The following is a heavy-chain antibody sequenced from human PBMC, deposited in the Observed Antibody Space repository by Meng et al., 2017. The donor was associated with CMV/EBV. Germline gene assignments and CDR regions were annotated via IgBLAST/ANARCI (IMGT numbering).Heavy chain of an antibody. D-gene: IGHD2-2*01. J-gene: IGHJ6*02. Sequence: GESLKISCAASGFTISRYWMSWVRQAPGKGLEWVANIKQDGSEKYYVDSVKGRFTISRDNAKNSLYLQMNSLRAEDTAVYYCARGDVPAPPFPYYYGMDVWGQGTTVTVSS. V-gene: IGHV3-7*01. CDR1: GFTISRYW. CDR2: IKQDGSEK. CDR3: ARGDVPAPPFPYYYGMDV.